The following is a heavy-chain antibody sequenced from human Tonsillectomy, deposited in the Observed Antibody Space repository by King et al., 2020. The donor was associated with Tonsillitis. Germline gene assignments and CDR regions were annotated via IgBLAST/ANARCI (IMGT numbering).Heavy chain of an antibody. Sequence: VQLVESGGGLVQPGRSLRLSCRASGFTFGDYAMSWFRQAPRKGLEGVGFIRGKGYGGTAEYAASVKGRFTISSDDSTSIAYLQMNSLKTEDTAMYSCARYGIPNAGSNDYWSQGTLVTVPS. J-gene: IGHJ4*02. D-gene: IGHD2-8*01. CDR1: GFTFGDYA. CDR2: IRGKGYGGTA. CDR3: ARYGIPNAGSNDY. V-gene: IGHV3-49*03.